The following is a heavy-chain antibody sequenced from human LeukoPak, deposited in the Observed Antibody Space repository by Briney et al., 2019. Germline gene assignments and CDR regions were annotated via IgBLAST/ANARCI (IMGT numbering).Heavy chain of an antibody. CDR2: IYPGDSDT. Sequence: GESLKISCKGSGYSFTSYWIGWVRQMPGKGLECMGIIYPGDSDTRYSPSFQGQVTISADKSISTAYLQWSSLKASDTAMYYCARRPGYDSSGYYRDYWGQGTLVTVSS. CDR3: ARRPGYDSSGYYRDY. D-gene: IGHD3-22*01. CDR1: GYSFTSYW. V-gene: IGHV5-51*01. J-gene: IGHJ4*02.